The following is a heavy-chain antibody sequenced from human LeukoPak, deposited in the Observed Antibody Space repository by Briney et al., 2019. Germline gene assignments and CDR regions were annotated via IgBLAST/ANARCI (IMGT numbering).Heavy chain of an antibody. V-gene: IGHV3-11*01. Sequence: GGSLRLSCAASGFTFSDYYMSWIRQAPGKGLEWVSYISSSGSTIYYADSVKGRFTISRDNAKNSLYLQMNSLRAEDTAVYYCARDRYDYVWGSYRDYWGQGTLVTVSS. D-gene: IGHD3-16*02. CDR3: ARDRYDYVWGSYRDY. J-gene: IGHJ4*02. CDR1: GFTFSDYY. CDR2: ISSSGSTI.